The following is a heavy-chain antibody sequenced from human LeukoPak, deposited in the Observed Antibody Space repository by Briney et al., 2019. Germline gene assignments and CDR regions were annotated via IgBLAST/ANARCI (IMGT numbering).Heavy chain of an antibody. Sequence: ASVKVSCKASGYTFITYGISWVRQAPGQGLEWMGWISTYNGHTLYAEKFQGRLTMTTDTSTTTIYMELGSLRSDDTALYYCVRDSGDAYYDYWTGYIFFDYWGQGSLVTVSS. D-gene: IGHD3-3*01. CDR1: GYTFITYG. CDR3: VRDSGDAYYDYWTGYIFFDY. V-gene: IGHV1-18*01. J-gene: IGHJ4*02. CDR2: ISTYNGHT.